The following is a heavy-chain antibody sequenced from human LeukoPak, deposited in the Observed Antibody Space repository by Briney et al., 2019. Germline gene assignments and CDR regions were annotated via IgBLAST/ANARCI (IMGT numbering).Heavy chain of an antibody. Sequence: SEPLSLTCTVSGGSFSSYHWSWIRQPAGKGLEWIGRIYTSGSTNYSPSLKSRVTMSVDTSKNQFSLKLSSVTAADTAVYYCARDVIYYDSSGYCYYFDYWGQGTLVTVSS. V-gene: IGHV4-4*07. CDR1: GGSFSSYH. D-gene: IGHD3-22*01. CDR2: IYTSGST. CDR3: ARDVIYYDSSGYCYYFDY. J-gene: IGHJ4*02.